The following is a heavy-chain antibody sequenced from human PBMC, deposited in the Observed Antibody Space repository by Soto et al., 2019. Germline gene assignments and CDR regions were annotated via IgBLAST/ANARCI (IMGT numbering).Heavy chain of an antibody. CDR2: IYYSGST. CDR3: ARGLDYYDSSGYKTSMYYYYYGMDV. CDR1: GGSISSDTYY. V-gene: IGHV4-30-4*08. D-gene: IGHD3-22*01. Sequence: SETLSLTCTVSGGSISSDTYYWSWIRQPPGKGLEWIGYIYYSGSTYYNPSLKSRVTISVDTSKNQFSLKLSSVTAADTAVYYCARGLDYYDSSGYKTSMYYYYYGMDVWGQGTTVTVSS. J-gene: IGHJ6*02.